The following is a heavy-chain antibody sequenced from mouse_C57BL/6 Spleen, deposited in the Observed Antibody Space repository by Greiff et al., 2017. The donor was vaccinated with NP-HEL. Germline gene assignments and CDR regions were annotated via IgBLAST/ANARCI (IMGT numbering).Heavy chain of an antibody. CDR2: ISYDGSN. CDR3: ARGLLGFDY. D-gene: IGHD4-1*01. V-gene: IGHV3-6*01. J-gene: IGHJ2*01. Sequence: EVQRVESGPGLVKPSQSLSLTCSVTGYSITSGYYWNWIRQFPGNKLVWMGYISYDGSNNYNPSLKNRISITRDTSKNQFFLKLNSVTTEDTATYYCARGLLGFDYWGQGTTLTVSS. CDR1: GYSITSGYY.